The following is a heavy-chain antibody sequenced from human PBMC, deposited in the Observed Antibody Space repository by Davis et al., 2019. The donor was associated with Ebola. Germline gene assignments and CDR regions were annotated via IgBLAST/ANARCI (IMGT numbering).Heavy chain of an antibody. J-gene: IGHJ6*02. D-gene: IGHD4-11*01. CDR1: GGSISSSSYY. CDR2: IYYSGST. Sequence: SETLSLTCTVSGGSISSSSYYWGWIRQPPGKGLEWIGSIYYSGSTNYNPSLKSRVTISVDTSKNQFSLKLSSVTAADTAVYYCARIKMTTVIDYGMDVWGQGTTVTVSS. V-gene: IGHV4-39*07. CDR3: ARIKMTTVIDYGMDV.